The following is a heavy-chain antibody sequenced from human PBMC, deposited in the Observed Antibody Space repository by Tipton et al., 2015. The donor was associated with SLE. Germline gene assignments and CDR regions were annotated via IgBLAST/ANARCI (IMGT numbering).Heavy chain of an antibody. CDR3: AKAPIAVAGSGDY. J-gene: IGHJ4*02. CDR2: IYSGGGT. V-gene: IGHV3-23*03. D-gene: IGHD6-19*01. CDR1: GFTVSSSYA. Sequence: SLRLSCAASGFTVSSSYAMSWVRQAPGKGLEWVSVIYSGGGTYYADSVKGRFTISRDNSKNTLYLQMNSLRAEDTAVYYCAKAPIAVAGSGDYWGQGTLVTVSS.